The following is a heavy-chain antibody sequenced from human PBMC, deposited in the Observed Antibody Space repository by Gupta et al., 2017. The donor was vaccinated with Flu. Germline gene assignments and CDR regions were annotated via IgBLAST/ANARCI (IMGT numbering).Heavy chain of an antibody. CDR1: GYTFTSFA. J-gene: IGHJ4*02. CDR2: INAGNGNT. Sequence: QVQFVQSGAEVKKPGASVKVSCKASGYTFTSFAIHWVRQAPGQSLEWMGWINAGNGNTKYSQKFLGRVTITRDTSASTAYMERSSLRSEDTAVYYCARDDGIAAYYFDYWGQGTLVTVSS. V-gene: IGHV1-3*01. CDR3: ARDDGIAAYYFDY. D-gene: IGHD6-13*01.